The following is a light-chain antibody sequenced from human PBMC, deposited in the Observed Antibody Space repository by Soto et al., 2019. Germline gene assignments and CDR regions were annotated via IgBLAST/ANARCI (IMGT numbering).Light chain of an antibody. CDR2: GAS. CDR1: QSVSSGY. Sequence: PGERATLSCRASQSVSSGYLAWYQHKPGQAPRLLIYGASSRATGIPDRFSGSGSGTDFILTISRLEPEDFAVFYCQQYGPSLWTFGQGTKVEIK. CDR3: QQYGPSLWT. J-gene: IGKJ1*01. V-gene: IGKV3-20*01.